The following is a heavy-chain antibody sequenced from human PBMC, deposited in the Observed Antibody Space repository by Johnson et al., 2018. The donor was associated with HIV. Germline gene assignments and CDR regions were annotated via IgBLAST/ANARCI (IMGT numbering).Heavy chain of an antibody. V-gene: IGHV3-30*02. J-gene: IGHJ3*02. CDR1: GFTFSNYG. Sequence: QVQLVESGGGVVRPGGSLRLSCVASGFTFSNYGMHWVRQAPGKGLEWVAFIRYDGSNKYYADSVKGRFTISRDNSKNTLYMQMNSLRTEDTAVYYCAKDKTLYGSGTFDAFDIWGQGTMVTVSS. CDR3: AKDKTLYGSGTFDAFDI. D-gene: IGHD3-10*01. CDR2: IRYDGSNK.